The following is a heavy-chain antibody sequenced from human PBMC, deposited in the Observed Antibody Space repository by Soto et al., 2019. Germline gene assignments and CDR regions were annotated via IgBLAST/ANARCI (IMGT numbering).Heavy chain of an antibody. CDR1: GRSFVGSS. D-gene: IGHD3-16*02. J-gene: IGHJ6*02. CDR3: ARGKVYRYYGMDV. Sequence: SDTLSLTCAVHGRSFVGSSGSWIRQPPGKGLEWIGEINHSGSTNYNPSLKSRVTISVDTSKNQFSLKLSSVTAADTAVYYCARGKVYRYYGMDVWGQGTTVT. CDR2: INHSGST. V-gene: IGHV4-34*01.